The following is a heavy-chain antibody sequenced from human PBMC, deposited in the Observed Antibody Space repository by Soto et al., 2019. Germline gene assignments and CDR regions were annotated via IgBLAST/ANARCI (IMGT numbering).Heavy chain of an antibody. Sequence: GESLKISCKGSGYSFTSYWIGWVRQMPGKGLEWMGIIYPGDSDTRYSPSFQGQVTISADKSISTAYLQWSSLKASDTAVYYCTRQFRERKPKTSGPPDYWGQGTLVTVSS. J-gene: IGHJ4*02. V-gene: IGHV5-51*01. CDR3: TRQFRERKPKTSGPPDY. CDR1: GYSFTSYW. CDR2: IYPGDSDT. D-gene: IGHD1-1*01.